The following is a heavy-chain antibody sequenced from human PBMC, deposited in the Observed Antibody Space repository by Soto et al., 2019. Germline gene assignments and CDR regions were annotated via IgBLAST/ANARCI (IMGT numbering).Heavy chain of an antibody. D-gene: IGHD2-15*01. CDR1: GFTVSSNY. V-gene: IGHV3-66*01. CDR2: VYRGGST. CDR3: ARDGRYCSGGSCYYYYYYMDA. Sequence: EVQLVESGGGLVQPGGSLRLSCAASGFTVSSNYMSWVRQAPGKGLEWVSLVYRGGSTYYADSVKGRFTISRDNSKNTLYLQMNSLRAEDTAVYYCARDGRYCSGGSCYYYYYYMDAWGKGTTVTVSS. J-gene: IGHJ6*03.